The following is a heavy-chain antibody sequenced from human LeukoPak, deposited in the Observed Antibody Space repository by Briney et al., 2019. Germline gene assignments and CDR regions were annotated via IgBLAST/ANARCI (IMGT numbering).Heavy chain of an antibody. J-gene: IGHJ4*02. D-gene: IGHD4-23*01. CDR3: ARHELATVASHFDY. V-gene: IGHV4-39*01. CDR1: GGSISSSSYY. Sequence: SETLSLTCTVAGGSISSSSYYWGWIRQPPGKGMEWIGSIYYSGSTYYNPSLKSRVTISVDTSKNQFSLKLSSVTAADTAVYYCARHELATVASHFDYWGQGTLVTVSS. CDR2: IYYSGST.